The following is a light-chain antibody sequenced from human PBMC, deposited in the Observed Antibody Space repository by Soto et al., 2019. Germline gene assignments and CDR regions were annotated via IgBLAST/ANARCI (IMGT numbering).Light chain of an antibody. V-gene: IGLV1-51*01. CDR3: GTWDDSLNIEA. J-gene: IGLJ1*01. CDR2: DNG. Sequence: QSVLTQPPSVSAAPGQKVSISCSGMSSNIGNNYVSWYQHLPGTAPQLLIYDNGKRHSGISDRFSGSKSGTSATLGITGLQTGDEADYYCGTWDDSLNIEAFGTGTKVTVL. CDR1: SSNIGNNY.